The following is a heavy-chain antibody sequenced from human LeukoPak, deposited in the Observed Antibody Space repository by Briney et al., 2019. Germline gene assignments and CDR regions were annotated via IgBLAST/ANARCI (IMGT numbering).Heavy chain of an antibody. Sequence: GGSLRLSCAASGFTFSSYAMSWVRQAPGRGLEWVSAISGSGGSTYYADSVKGRFTISRDNSKNTLYLQMNSLRAEDTAVYYCAKDSDYGDSLDYWGQGTLVTVSS. CDR3: AKDSDYGDSLDY. V-gene: IGHV3-23*01. CDR1: GFTFSSYA. CDR2: ISGSGGST. J-gene: IGHJ4*02. D-gene: IGHD4-17*01.